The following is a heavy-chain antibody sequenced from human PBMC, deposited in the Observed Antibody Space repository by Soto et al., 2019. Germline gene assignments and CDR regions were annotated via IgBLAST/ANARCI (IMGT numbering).Heavy chain of an antibody. V-gene: IGHV4-31*03. J-gene: IGHJ4*02. CDR3: ASALTGDYVGFDY. D-gene: IGHD3-9*01. Sequence: QVQLQESGPGLVKPSQTLSLTCSVSGASISRVDYYWSWIRQHPGKGLEWIAYIYSSGNSYYNQSLSSRVAISLDTSNNQFSLRLSSVTAADTGVYYCASALTGDYVGFDYWGQGTPSTVSS. CDR2: IYSSGNS. CDR1: GASISRVDYY.